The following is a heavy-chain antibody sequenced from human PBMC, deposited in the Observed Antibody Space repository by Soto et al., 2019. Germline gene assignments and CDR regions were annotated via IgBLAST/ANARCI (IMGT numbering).Heavy chain of an antibody. Sequence: QGQLVESGGGVVRPGRSLRLSCEATGFSFNTHGMHWVRQAPGKGLEWVAVIVNDGSEQAYSDSVKGRFTILRDNSKNTLYLQMNSLRAEDTAVYYCARDDNYDDNGLDLWGQGILVTVSS. D-gene: IGHD4-17*01. J-gene: IGHJ5*02. CDR2: IVNDGSEQ. V-gene: IGHV3-33*01. CDR1: GFSFNTHG. CDR3: ARDDNYDDNGLDL.